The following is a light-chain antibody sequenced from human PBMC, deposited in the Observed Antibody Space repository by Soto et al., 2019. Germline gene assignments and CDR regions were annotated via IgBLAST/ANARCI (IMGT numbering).Light chain of an antibody. J-gene: IGKJ2*01. CDR3: QQYGASPVT. CDR2: DAS. V-gene: IGKV3-20*01. CDR1: QSVTSSN. Sequence: VLTQSPGTLSLSPGEGATLSCRASQSVTSSNLAWYQQKPGQAPRLLIYDASIRASGIPDRFSGSGSGTDFIPTISRLEPEDFAVYYCQQYGASPVTFGQGTKLEIK.